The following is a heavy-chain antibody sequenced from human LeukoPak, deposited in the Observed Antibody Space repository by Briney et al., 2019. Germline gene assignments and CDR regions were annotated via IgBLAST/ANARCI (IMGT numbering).Heavy chain of an antibody. D-gene: IGHD6-19*01. V-gene: IGHV3-23*01. CDR1: GGTFSSYA. J-gene: IGHJ4*02. CDR2: ISGSGGST. Sequence: RASVKVSCKASGGTFSSYAISWVRQAPGKGLEWVSAISGSGGSTYYADSVKGRFTISRDNSKNTLYLQMNSLRAEDTAVYYCATCIAVAGTYDYWGQGTLVTVSS. CDR3: ATCIAVAGTYDY.